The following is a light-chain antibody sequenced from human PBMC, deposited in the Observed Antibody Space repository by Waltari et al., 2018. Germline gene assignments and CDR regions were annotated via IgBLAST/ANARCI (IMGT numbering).Light chain of an antibody. V-gene: IGKV1-5*01. J-gene: IGKJ4*01. CDR1: QSISSR. CDR3: QQYKTYPLT. Sequence: DIQMTQSPSTLSASVGDRVTITCRASQSISSRLAWYQQKPGTAPKLLIHEALSLESGVPIRFSGTVSGTEFTLTIGSLQPEDFGTYFCQQYKTYPLTFGGGTRVESK. CDR2: EAL.